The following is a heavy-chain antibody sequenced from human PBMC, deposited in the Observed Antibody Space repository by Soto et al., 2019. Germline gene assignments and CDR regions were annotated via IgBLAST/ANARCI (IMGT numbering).Heavy chain of an antibody. Sequence: GGSLRLSCAASGFTFSSYSMNWVRQAPGKGLEWVSSISSSSSYIYYADSVKGRFTISRDNAKNSLYLQMNSLRAEDTAVYYCARVEDIVVVPAAHNYYYYGMDVWGQGTTVTVSS. CDR1: GFTFSSYS. J-gene: IGHJ6*02. CDR3: ARVEDIVVVPAAHNYYYYGMDV. D-gene: IGHD2-2*01. CDR2: ISSSSSYI. V-gene: IGHV3-21*01.